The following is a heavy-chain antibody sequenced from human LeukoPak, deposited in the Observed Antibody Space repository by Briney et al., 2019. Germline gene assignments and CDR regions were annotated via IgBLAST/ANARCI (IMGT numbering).Heavy chain of an antibody. CDR2: ISYDGTIK. D-gene: IGHD6-19*01. J-gene: IGHJ4*02. V-gene: IGHV3-30-3*01. Sequence: GALTLPCAASGFTLSSSPMHWLRQAPGQGLEWVAVISYDGTIKSYADSVKGRFTISRDTSKNTLYLQMNSLRAEDTAVYYCARDLVAGSPDYFDYWGQGTLVTVSS. CDR1: GFTLSSSP. CDR3: ARDLVAGSPDYFDY.